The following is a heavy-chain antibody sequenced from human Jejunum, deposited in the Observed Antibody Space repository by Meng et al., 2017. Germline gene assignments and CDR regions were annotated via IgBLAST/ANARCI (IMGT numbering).Heavy chain of an antibody. J-gene: IGHJ5*02. CDR3: ARDLLDPNIAATGWFDP. D-gene: IGHD2/OR15-2a*01. Sequence: QVQLRGSGPGLVKPSGTLSLTCAVSGGSISNNNWWSWVRQPPGKGLEWIGEISHTGRINYNPSLKSRVTMSLDKSKNQFSLDLTSVTGADTAVYYCARDLLDPNIAATGWFDPWGQGTLVTVSS. CDR1: GGSISNNNW. CDR2: ISHTGRI. V-gene: IGHV4-4*02.